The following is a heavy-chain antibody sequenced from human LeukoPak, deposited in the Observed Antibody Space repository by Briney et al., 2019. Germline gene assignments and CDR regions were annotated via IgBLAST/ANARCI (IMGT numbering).Heavy chain of an antibody. Sequence: SETLSLTCTVSGGSISSGSYYWSWIRQPAGKGLEWIGRIYTSGSTNYNPSLKSRVTISVDTSKNQFSLKLSSATAADTAVYYCARTDSSGYYSYFDYWGQGTLVTVSS. V-gene: IGHV4-61*02. J-gene: IGHJ4*02. D-gene: IGHD3-22*01. CDR3: ARTDSSGYYSYFDY. CDR2: IYTSGST. CDR1: GGSISSGSYY.